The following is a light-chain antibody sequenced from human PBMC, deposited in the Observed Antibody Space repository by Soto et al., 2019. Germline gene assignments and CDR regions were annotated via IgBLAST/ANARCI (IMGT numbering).Light chain of an antibody. CDR1: QGISSY. CDR2: AAS. CDR3: HQYYSYPPYT. Sequence: AIRLTQSPSSFSASTGDRATITCRASQGISSYLAWYQQKQGDAPKLLIYAASTLKGGGTSRLIGSGSGTAFSLTISSLQSPDFATDYYHQYYSYPPYTFGQGTKLEIK. V-gene: IGKV1-8*01. J-gene: IGKJ2*01.